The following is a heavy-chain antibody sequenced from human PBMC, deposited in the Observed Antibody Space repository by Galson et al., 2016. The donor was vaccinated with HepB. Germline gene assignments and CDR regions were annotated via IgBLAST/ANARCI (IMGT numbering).Heavy chain of an antibody. CDR1: GGTFSSYA. Sequence: SVKVSCKASGGTFSSYAISWVRQAPGQGLEWMGGIIPIFATTNYAQKFQGRVTITADESTSTAYMELSSLRSEDTAVYYCARDEFYDSGSYYNWGNWFDPWGQGTLVTVSS. V-gene: IGHV1-69*13. J-gene: IGHJ5*02. CDR3: ARDEFYDSGSYYNWGNWFDP. CDR2: IIPIFATT. D-gene: IGHD3-10*01.